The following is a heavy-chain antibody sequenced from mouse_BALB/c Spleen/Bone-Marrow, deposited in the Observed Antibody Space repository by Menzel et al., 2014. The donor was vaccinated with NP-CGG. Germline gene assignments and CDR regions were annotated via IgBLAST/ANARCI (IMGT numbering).Heavy chain of an antibody. J-gene: IGHJ2*01. Sequence: VQVVESGAELARPGASVKMSCRASGYTFTTYTIHWVRQRPGQGLEWIGNINPSSGYTNYTQKFKDKATLTADKSSSTAYMQLSSLTSEDSAVYYCARRDDGYVFFDYWGQGTTLTVSS. D-gene: IGHD2-3*01. V-gene: IGHV1-4*01. CDR3: ARRDDGYVFFDY. CDR1: GYTFTTYT. CDR2: INPSSGYT.